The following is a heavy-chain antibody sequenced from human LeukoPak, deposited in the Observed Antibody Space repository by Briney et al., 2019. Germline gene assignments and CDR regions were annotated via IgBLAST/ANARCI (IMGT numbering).Heavy chain of an antibody. V-gene: IGHV3-23*01. J-gene: IGHJ4*02. D-gene: IGHD3-10*01. CDR2: ISDSGDST. CDR3: TKWSGFGND. CDR1: GFTFSSYS. Sequence: PGGSLRLSCAASGFTFSSYSMTWVRQTPGKGLEWVSGISDSGDSTYYADSVKGRLTISRDNSRNTLYLEMNSLRAEDTAVYYCTKWSGFGNDWGQGTLVTVSS.